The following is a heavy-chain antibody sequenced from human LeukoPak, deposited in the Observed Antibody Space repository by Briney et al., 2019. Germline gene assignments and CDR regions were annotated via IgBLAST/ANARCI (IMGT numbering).Heavy chain of an antibody. V-gene: IGHV1-24*01. J-gene: IGHJ4*02. CDR3: ASEPEYYGLGSPFHY. D-gene: IGHD3-10*01. CDR1: GYTLTELS. Sequence: ASVKVSCKVYGYTLTELSMHWVRQAPGKGLEWMGGFDPEDGQTIYAQKFQGRVTMTVDTSTNTAYMELSSLRSEDTAVYYCASEPEYYGLGSPFHYWGQGTLVTVSS. CDR2: FDPEDGQT.